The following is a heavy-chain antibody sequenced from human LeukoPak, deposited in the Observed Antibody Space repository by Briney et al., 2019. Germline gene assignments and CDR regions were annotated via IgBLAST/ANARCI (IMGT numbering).Heavy chain of an antibody. Sequence: GGSLRLSCAASGFTFSSYGMHWVRQAPGKGLEWVSSIGSSSTFIYYADSVKGRFTISRDNAKNSLFLQMNSLRAEDTAVYYCAKAHPGFDYWGQGTLVTVSS. CDR2: IGSSSTFI. CDR1: GFTFSSYG. J-gene: IGHJ4*02. CDR3: AKAHPGFDY. V-gene: IGHV3-21*01.